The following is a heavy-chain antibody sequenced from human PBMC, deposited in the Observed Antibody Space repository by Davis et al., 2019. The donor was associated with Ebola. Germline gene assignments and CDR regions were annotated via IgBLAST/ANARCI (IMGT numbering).Heavy chain of an antibody. CDR3: ARGGQRGRGLLYGMDV. V-gene: IGHV3-30*03. D-gene: IGHD4-17*01. CDR1: GFTFTRFP. J-gene: IGHJ6*04. CDR2: ISYDGSNK. Sequence: GESLKISCAASGFTFTRFPMHWVRQAPGKGLEWVALISYDGSNKYYADSVKGRFTISRDNSKNTLYLQMNSLRAEDTAVYYCARGGQRGRGLLYGMDVWGKGTTVTVSS.